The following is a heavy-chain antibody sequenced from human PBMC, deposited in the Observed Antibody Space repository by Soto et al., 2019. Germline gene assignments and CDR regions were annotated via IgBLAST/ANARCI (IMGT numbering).Heavy chain of an antibody. CDR2: ISSSSSTI. Sequence: GGSLRLSCAASGFTFSSYSMNWVRQAPGKGLEWVSYISSSSSTIYYADSVKGRFTISRDNAKNSLYLQMNSLRAEDTAVYYCARDPDCSSTRCYVYRTRSFDYWGQGTLVTVSS. J-gene: IGHJ4*02. V-gene: IGHV3-48*01. CDR3: ARDPDCSSTRCYVYRTRSFDY. D-gene: IGHD2-2*01. CDR1: GFTFSSYS.